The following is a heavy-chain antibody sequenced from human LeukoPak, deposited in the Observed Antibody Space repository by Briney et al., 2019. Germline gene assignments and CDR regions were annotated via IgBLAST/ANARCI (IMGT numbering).Heavy chain of an antibody. J-gene: IGHJ5*02. CDR1: GFTFSSYW. CDR2: INGDGSIT. Sequence: VGSPRLSCAASGFTFSSYWMHWVRQAPGKGLLWVSRINGDGSITSTADSVKGRFTISRDNAKNTLYLQLNSLRAEDTAIYFCARGLPQYSNTRNDHWGQGPLVSVS. CDR3: ARGLPQYSNTRNDH. V-gene: IGHV3-74*01. D-gene: IGHD6-6*01.